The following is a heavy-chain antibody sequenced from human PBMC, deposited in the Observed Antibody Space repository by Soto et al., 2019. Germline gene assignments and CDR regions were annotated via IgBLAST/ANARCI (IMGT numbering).Heavy chain of an antibody. V-gene: IGHV4-61*01. CDR1: GGSVNSGSDY. CDR3: VRDCGDTSDWYFDL. J-gene: IGHJ2*01. D-gene: IGHD5-18*01. CDR2: IYYSGNT. Sequence: QEQLQESGPGLVKPSETLSLTCTVSGGSVNSGSDYLSWIRQPPGKGLEWIGSIYYSGNTHYNPPIKSRVTLSVDTSKNQFSLQLTSVTAADTAVYYCVRDCGDTSDWYFDLWGRGTLVTVSS.